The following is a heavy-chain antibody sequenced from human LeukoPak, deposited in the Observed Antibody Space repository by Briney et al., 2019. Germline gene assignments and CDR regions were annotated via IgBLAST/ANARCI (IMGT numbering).Heavy chain of an antibody. CDR1: GFTFSNYA. V-gene: IGHV3-23*01. J-gene: IGHJ6*02. CDR3: AKYYYGSGSEYGMDV. D-gene: IGHD3-10*01. CDR2: IGGSGGST. Sequence: GGSLRLSCAASGFTFSNYAMNWVRQAPGKGLDWVSAIGGSGGSTFCADSVKGRFTISRDNSKNTLYLQMNSLRAEDTAVYYCAKYYYGSGSEYGMDVWGQGTTVTVSS.